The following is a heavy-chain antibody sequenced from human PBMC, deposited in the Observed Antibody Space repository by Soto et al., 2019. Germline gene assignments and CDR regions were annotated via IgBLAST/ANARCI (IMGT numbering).Heavy chain of an antibody. D-gene: IGHD4-17*01. V-gene: IGHV1-18*01. J-gene: IGHJ6*02. CDR1: GYTFTSYG. CDR2: ISAYNGNT. CDR3: ARSDYGDYDYYYYGMDV. Sequence: ASVKVSCKASGYTFTSYGISWVRQAPGQGLERMGWISAYNGNTNYAQKLQGRVTMTTDTSTSTAYMELRSLRSDDTAVYYCARSDYGDYDYYYYGMDVWGQGTTVTVSS.